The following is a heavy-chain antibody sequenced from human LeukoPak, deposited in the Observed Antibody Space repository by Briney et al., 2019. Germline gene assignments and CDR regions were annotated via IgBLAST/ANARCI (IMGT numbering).Heavy chain of an antibody. D-gene: IGHD2-15*01. CDR2: INPSGGST. CDR1: GYTFTSYY. J-gene: IGHJ4*02. V-gene: IGHV1-46*01. Sequence: ASVKVPCKASGYTFTSYYMHWVRQAPGQGLEWMGIINPSGGSTSYAQKFQSRVTMTRDTSTSTVYMELSSLRSEDTAVYYCAGLVVAATGDYWGQGTLVTVSS. CDR3: AGLVVAATGDY.